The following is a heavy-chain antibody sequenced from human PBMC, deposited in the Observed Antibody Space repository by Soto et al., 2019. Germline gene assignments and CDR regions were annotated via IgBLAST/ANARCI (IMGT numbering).Heavy chain of an antibody. CDR3: TRVISGSSGLFDY. J-gene: IGHJ4*02. Sequence: GGSLRLSCVASGFTLSSYWMHWVRQAPGKGLVWVSRISSDGSTTNYADSVKGRFTISRDNAKNTLYLQMDSLRAEDTALYYCTRVISGSSGLFDYWGQGTLVTVS. CDR1: GFTLSSYW. CDR2: ISSDGSTT. D-gene: IGHD1-26*01. V-gene: IGHV3-74*01.